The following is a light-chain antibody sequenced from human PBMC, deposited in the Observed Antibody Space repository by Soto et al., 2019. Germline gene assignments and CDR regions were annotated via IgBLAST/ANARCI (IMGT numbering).Light chain of an antibody. CDR3: QSYDSSLSGYV. Sequence: QSVLTQPPSVSGAPGQRVTMSCTGSSSNNGAGYDVHWYQQLPGTAPKLLIYGNSNRPSGVPDRFSGSKSGTSASLAITGLQAEDEVDYYCQSYDSSLSGYVFGTGTKVTVL. CDR1: SSNNGAGYD. CDR2: GNS. V-gene: IGLV1-40*01. J-gene: IGLJ1*01.